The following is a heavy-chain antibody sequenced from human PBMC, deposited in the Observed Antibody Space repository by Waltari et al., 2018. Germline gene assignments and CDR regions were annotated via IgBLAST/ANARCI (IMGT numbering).Heavy chain of an antibody. Sequence: QVQLQASGPGLVEPSGTLSLTCAVSGDSISSNYWWSWVRQSPGKGLEWIGQIHHSGRTHYNPSFESRLSMSVDRSKNQFSLNLNSVTAADTAVYYCAGDRAIGLFFDYWGQGTLVTVSS. CDR2: IHHSGRT. V-gene: IGHV4-4*02. D-gene: IGHD2-2*01. CDR1: GDSISSNYW. CDR3: AGDRAIGLFFDY. J-gene: IGHJ4*02.